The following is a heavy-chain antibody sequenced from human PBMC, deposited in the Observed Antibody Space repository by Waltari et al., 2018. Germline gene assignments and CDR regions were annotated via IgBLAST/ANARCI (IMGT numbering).Heavy chain of an antibody. D-gene: IGHD7-27*01. J-gene: IGHJ5*02. Sequence: QVQLQESGPGLVKPSRTLSLTCTVSGGSIRSGGYHWSWSRQHPVKCLEWIGYIYYRGITYYTPSLKSRVTISVDTSKNQFSLKLSSVTAADTAVYYCARGAVPKLGEWFDPWGQGTLVTVSS. CDR1: GGSIRSGGYH. CDR2: IYYRGIT. V-gene: IGHV4-31*03. CDR3: ARGAVPKLGEWFDP.